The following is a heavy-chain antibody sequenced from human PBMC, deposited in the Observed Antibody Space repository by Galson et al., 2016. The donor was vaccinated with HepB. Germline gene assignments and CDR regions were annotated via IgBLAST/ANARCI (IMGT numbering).Heavy chain of an antibody. Sequence: SLRLSCAASGFSFRLYAMAWVRQAPEKGLEWVSSITPGGGYSYYAVSVKGRFTISSDNSKSTLYLHINTLRDEDTAVYYCAKGRSWPPLLEYWGQGALVSVSS. D-gene: IGHD6-13*01. CDR3: AKGRSWPPLLEY. CDR2: ITPGGGYS. J-gene: IGHJ4*02. CDR1: GFSFRLYA. V-gene: IGHV3-23*01.